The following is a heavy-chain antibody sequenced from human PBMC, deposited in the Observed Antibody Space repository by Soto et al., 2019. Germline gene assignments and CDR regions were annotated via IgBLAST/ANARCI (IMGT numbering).Heavy chain of an antibody. Sequence: SQTLSLTCAISGDSVSNNSAAWNWIRQSPSRGLEWLGRTYYRSKWYNDYAVSVKGRVTINPDTSKNQFSLQLNSVTPEDTAVYYCARDPAECGSDCPPTGFDYWGQGTLVTVSS. D-gene: IGHD2-21*02. J-gene: IGHJ4*02. CDR3: ARDPAECGSDCPPTGFDY. CDR2: TYYRSKWYN. CDR1: GDSVSNNSAA. V-gene: IGHV6-1*01.